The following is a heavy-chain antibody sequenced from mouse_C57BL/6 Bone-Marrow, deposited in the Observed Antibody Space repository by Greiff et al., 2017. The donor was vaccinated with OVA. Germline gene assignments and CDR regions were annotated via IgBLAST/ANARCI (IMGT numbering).Heavy chain of an antibody. CDR2: IYPGDGAT. D-gene: IGHD1-1*01. CDR3: ARSRGYYYCSSSLYFDY. J-gene: IGHJ2*01. V-gene: IGHV1-82*01. CDR1: GYAFSSSW. Sequence: VQLQQSGPELVKPGASVKISCKASGYAFSSSWMNWVKQRPGKGLEWIGRIYPGDGATNYNGKFKGKATLTADKSSSTAYMQLSSLTSDDSAVYFCARSRGYYYCSSSLYFDYWGQGTTLTVSS.